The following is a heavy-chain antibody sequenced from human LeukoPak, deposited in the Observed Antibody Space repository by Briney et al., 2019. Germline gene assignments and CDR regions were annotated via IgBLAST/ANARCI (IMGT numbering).Heavy chain of an antibody. CDR1: GYSISSGYY. V-gene: IGHV4-38-2*02. CDR3: ARGGRSLGPFDY. D-gene: IGHD1-26*01. CDR2: IYHSGST. Sequence: SETLSLTCTVSGYSISSGYYWGWIRQPPGKGLEWIGSIYHSGSTYYNPSLKSRVTISVDTSKNQFSLKLSSVTAADTAVYYCARGGRSLGPFDYWGQGTLVTVSS. J-gene: IGHJ4*02.